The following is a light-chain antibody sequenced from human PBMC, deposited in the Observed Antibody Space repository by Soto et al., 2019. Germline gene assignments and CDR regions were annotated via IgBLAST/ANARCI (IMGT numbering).Light chain of an antibody. Sequence: EIVLTQSPATLSLSPGERATLSCRASQSVNSYLAWYQQKAGQAPRLLIFDASTRATGIPARFSGSGSGTDFTLTISSLEPEDFAVYYCQQRASWPLTFGGGTKVEIK. CDR2: DAS. V-gene: IGKV3-11*01. CDR3: QQRASWPLT. J-gene: IGKJ4*01. CDR1: QSVNSY.